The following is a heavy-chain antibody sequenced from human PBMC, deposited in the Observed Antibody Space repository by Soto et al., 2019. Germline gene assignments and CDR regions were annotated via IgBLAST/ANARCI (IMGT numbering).Heavy chain of an antibody. CDR2: IIPIFGTA. CDR3: ARSSIAARLNPESQYYYGMDV. J-gene: IGHJ6*02. V-gene: IGHV1-69*13. D-gene: IGHD6-6*01. Sequence: GASVNVSCKASGGTFSSYAISWVRQAPGQGLEWMGGIIPIFGTANYAQKFQGRVTITADESTSTAYMELSSLRSEDTAVYYCARSSIAARLNPESQYYYGMDVWGQGTTVTVSS. CDR1: GGTFSSYA.